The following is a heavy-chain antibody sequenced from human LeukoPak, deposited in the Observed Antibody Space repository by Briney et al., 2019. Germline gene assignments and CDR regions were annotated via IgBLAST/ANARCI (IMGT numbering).Heavy chain of an antibody. J-gene: IGHJ6*03. CDR2: IYYSGST. CDR3: ARAPMPNYYYYYMDV. CDR1: GGSISGYY. D-gene: IGHD2-2*01. V-gene: IGHV4-59*08. Sequence: SETLSLTCTVSGGSISGYYWSWIRQSPGKGLEWIGYIYYSGSTNYNPSLKSRVTISVDTSKNQFSLKLSSVTAADTAVYYCARAPMPNYYYYYMDVWGKGTTVTVSS.